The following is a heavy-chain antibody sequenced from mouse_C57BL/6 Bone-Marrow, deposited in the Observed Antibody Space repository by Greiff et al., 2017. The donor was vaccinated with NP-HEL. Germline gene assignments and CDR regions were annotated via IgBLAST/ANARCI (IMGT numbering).Heavy chain of an antibody. Sequence: VQLQQSGAELVKPGASVKLSCKASGYTFTSYWMHWVKQRPGQGLEWIGMIHPNSGSTNYNEKFKSKATLTVDKSSSTAYMQLSSLTSEDSAVYYCARYGTAQASWFAYWGQGTLVTVSA. D-gene: IGHD3-2*02. CDR2: IHPNSGST. CDR3: ARYGTAQASWFAY. CDR1: GYTFTSYW. V-gene: IGHV1-64*01. J-gene: IGHJ3*01.